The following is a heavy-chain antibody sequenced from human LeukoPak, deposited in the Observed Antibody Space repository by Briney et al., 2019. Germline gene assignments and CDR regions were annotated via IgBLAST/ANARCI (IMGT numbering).Heavy chain of an antibody. J-gene: IGHJ3*02. V-gene: IGHV1-2*02. D-gene: IGHD3-16*02. CDR3: ARGEMITFGGVIVISTFGI. CDR1: GYTFTGYY. CDR2: INPTSGGT. Sequence: ASVKVSCKTSGYTFTGYYIQWVRQAPGQGLEWMGYINPTSGGTNYAQEFQGRVTMTRDTSISTAYMELSRLTSDDTVVYYCARGEMITFGGVIVISTFGIWGQGTMVTVS.